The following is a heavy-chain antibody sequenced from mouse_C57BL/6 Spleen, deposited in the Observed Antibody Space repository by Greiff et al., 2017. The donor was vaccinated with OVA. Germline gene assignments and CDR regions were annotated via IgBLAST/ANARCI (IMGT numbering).Heavy chain of an antibody. J-gene: IGHJ3*01. D-gene: IGHD3-2*02. Sequence: EVQLVESGGDLVKPGGSLKLSCAASGFTFSSYGMSWVRQTPDKRLEWVATISSGGSYTYYPDSVKGRFTISRDNAKNTLYLQMSSLNSEDPAMYDGARHLNSSGSFPYWGQGLLVPVSA. V-gene: IGHV5-6*01. CDR3: ARHLNSSGSFPY. CDR1: GFTFSSYG. CDR2: ISSGGSYT.